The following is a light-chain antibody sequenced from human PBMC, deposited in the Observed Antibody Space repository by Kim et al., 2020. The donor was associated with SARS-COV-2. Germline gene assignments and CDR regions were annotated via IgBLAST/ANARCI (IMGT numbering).Light chain of an antibody. Sequence: AIAGDRVTITCQASQDIKKYVNWYQQKPGKPPKVLIHDASNLETGVPSRFSGGGSGTDFTFTITSLQPEDIATYFCQQFQDLPITFGQGTRLEIK. CDR3: QQFQDLPIT. CDR1: QDIKKY. J-gene: IGKJ5*01. V-gene: IGKV1-33*01. CDR2: DAS.